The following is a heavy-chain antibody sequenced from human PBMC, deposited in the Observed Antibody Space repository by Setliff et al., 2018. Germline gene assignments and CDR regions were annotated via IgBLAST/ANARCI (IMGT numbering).Heavy chain of an antibody. D-gene: IGHD1-26*01. Sequence: GGSLRLSCAASGFTFSSFAMTWVRQAPGRGLQWVSVINDSAGSTYYADSVKGRFTISRDNSKNTLYLQMNSLRAEDTAVYYCAKGSVPIVGTTYSFDYWGQGTLVTVSS. CDR2: INDSAGST. V-gene: IGHV3-23*01. J-gene: IGHJ4*02. CDR3: AKGSVPIVGTTYSFDY. CDR1: GFTFSSFA.